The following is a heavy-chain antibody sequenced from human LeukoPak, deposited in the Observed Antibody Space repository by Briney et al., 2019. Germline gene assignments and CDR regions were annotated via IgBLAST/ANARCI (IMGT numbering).Heavy chain of an antibody. CDR1: GFTFSSYW. CDR2: IKQDGSEK. V-gene: IGHV3-7*01. CDR3: ARDSEPDGDYHLAGAFDI. J-gene: IGHJ3*02. D-gene: IGHD4-17*01. Sequence: PGGSLRLSCAASGFTFSSYWMSWVRQAPGEGLGWVANIKQDGSEKYYVDSVKGRCIISRDNAKNSLYLQMNSLRAEDTAVYYCARDSEPDGDYHLAGAFDIWGQGTMVTVSS.